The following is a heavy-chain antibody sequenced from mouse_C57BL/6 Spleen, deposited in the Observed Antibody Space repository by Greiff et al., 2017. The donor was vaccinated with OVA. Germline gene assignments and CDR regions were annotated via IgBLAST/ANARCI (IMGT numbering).Heavy chain of an antibody. J-gene: IGHJ3*01. Sequence: QVHVKQSGAELARPGASVKLSCKASGYTFTSYGISWVKQRTGQGLEWIGEIYPRSGNTYYNEKFKGKATLTADKSSSTAYMELRSLTSEDSAVYFCARRGTTEGFAYWGQGTLVTVSA. V-gene: IGHV1-81*01. D-gene: IGHD1-1*01. CDR2: IYPRSGNT. CDR3: ARRGTTEGFAY. CDR1: GYTFTSYG.